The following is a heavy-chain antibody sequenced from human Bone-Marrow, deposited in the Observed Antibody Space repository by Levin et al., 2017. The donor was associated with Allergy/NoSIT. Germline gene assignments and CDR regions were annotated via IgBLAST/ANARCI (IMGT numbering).Heavy chain of an antibody. V-gene: IGHV3-23*01. CDR3: AKGLGKYAVITTIQIDY. CDR2: ISGSGGST. J-gene: IGHJ4*02. CDR1: GFTFSSYA. D-gene: IGHD3-22*01. Sequence: GGSLRLSCAASGFTFSSYAMSWVRQAPGKGLEWVSAISGSGGSTYYADSVKGRFTISRDNSKNTLYLQMNSLRAEDTAVYYCAKGLGKYAVITTIQIDYWGQGTLVTVSS.